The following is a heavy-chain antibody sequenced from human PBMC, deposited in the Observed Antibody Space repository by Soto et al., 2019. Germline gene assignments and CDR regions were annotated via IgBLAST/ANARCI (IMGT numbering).Heavy chain of an antibody. CDR2: MNPNSGST. V-gene: IGHV1-8*01. D-gene: IGHD2-15*01. J-gene: IGHJ3*02. Sequence: ASVKVSCKASGYTFTSYDINWVRQATGQGLEWMGWMNPNSGSTSYAQKFQGRVTMTRDTSTSTVYMELSSLRSEDTAVYYCARDKRGGNPNDAFDIWGQGTMVTVSS. CDR1: GYTFTSYD. CDR3: ARDKRGGNPNDAFDI.